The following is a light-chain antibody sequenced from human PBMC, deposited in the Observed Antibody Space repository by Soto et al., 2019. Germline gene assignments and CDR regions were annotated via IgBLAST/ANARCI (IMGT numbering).Light chain of an antibody. CDR1: SSDVGAYNY. V-gene: IGLV2-14*01. J-gene: IGLJ1*01. CDR2: DVS. Sequence: QSALTQPASVSGSPGQSITISCTGTSSDVGAYNYDSWYQQYPGEAPKVIIYDVSHRPAGVSNRFSGSKSGNTASLTISGPQTQEEANYYCSSYTGPTTYVSGTGTKVTAL. CDR3: SSYTGPTTYV.